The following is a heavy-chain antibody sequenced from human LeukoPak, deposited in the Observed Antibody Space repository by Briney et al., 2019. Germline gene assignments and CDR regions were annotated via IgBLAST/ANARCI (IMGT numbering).Heavy chain of an antibody. V-gene: IGHV1-69*05. CDR2: IIPIFGTA. CDR3: ARDAPDFWSGFDAFDI. D-gene: IGHD3-3*01. CDR1: GGTFSSYA. J-gene: IGHJ3*02. Sequence: SVKVSCKASGGTFSSYAISWVRQAPGQGLEWMGRIIPIFGTANYAQKFQGRVTITTDESTSTAYMELSSLGSEDTAVYYCARDAPDFWSGFDAFDIWGQGTMVTVSS.